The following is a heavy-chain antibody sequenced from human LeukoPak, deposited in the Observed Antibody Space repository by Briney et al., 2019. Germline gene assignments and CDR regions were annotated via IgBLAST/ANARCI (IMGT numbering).Heavy chain of an antibody. J-gene: IGHJ2*01. Sequence: PQTLSLTCTVSGGSISSGGYYWSWIRQHPGKGLEWIGYIYYSGSTYYNPSLKSRVTISVDTSKNQFSLKLSSVTAADTAVYYCARDPSSSWAWYFDLWGRGTLVTVSS. D-gene: IGHD6-13*01. CDR1: GGSISSGGYY. CDR2: IYYSGST. V-gene: IGHV4-31*03. CDR3: ARDPSSSWAWYFDL.